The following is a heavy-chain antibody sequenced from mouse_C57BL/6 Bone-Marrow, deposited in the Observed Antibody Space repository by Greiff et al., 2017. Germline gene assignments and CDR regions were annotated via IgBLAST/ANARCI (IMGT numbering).Heavy chain of an antibody. D-gene: IGHD2-2*01. CDR1: GYTFTEYT. CDR3: ARHEETIYYGYDAGFAY. J-gene: IGHJ3*01. V-gene: IGHV1-62-2*01. Sequence: QVQLQQSGAELVKPGASVKLSCKASGYTFTEYTIHWVKQRSGQGLEWIGWFYPGSGSIKYNEKFKDKATLTADKSSSTVYMELSRLTSEDSAVYFCARHEETIYYGYDAGFAYWGQGTLVTVPA. CDR2: FYPGSGSI.